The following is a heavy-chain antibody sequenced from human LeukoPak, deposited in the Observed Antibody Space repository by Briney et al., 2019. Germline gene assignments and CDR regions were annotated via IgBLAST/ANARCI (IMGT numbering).Heavy chain of an antibody. J-gene: IGHJ6*03. V-gene: IGHV5-51*01. D-gene: IGHD2-8*01. Sequence: KVSCKASGYTFTSYGISWVRQMPGKGLEWMGIIYPDDSDTRYSPSFQGQVTISADKSISTAYLQWSSLKASDTAMYYCARLAYCSNDVCYSNYYYSMDVWGKGTTVTVSS. CDR2: IYPDDSDT. CDR3: ARLAYCSNDVCYSNYYYSMDV. CDR1: GYTFTSYG.